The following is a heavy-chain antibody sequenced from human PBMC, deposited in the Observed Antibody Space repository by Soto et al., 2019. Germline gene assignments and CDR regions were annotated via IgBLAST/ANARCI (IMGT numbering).Heavy chain of an antibody. CDR1: GGSISSGEDY. V-gene: IGHV4-30-4*01. CDR2: IYHSGIT. CDR3: ARQYGGYEYYFDA. Sequence: ASLILSLTCPVSGGSISSGEDYRRWIKKPPGKGLEWIGDIYHSGITDYNPSLKSRVTISLDTSKNQFSLQLSSVTAADTAVFYCARQYGGYEYYFDARGQGTLVTVSS. J-gene: IGHJ4*02. D-gene: IGHD5-12*01.